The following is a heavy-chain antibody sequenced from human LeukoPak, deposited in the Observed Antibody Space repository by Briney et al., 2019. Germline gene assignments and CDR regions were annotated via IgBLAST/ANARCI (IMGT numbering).Heavy chain of an antibody. D-gene: IGHD1-26*01. CDR3: AKDSDKWELPSWDFDY. J-gene: IGHJ4*02. CDR1: GFTFDDYA. V-gene: IGHV3-9*01. CDR2: ISWNSGSI. Sequence: GGSLRLSCAASGFTFDDYAMHWVRQAPGKGLEWVSGISWNSGSIGYADSVKGRFTISRDNAKNSLYLQMNSLRAEDTALYYCAKDSDKWELPSWDFDYWGQGTLVTVSS.